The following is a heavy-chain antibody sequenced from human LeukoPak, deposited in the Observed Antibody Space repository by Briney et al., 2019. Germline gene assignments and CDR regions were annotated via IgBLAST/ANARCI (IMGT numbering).Heavy chain of an antibody. V-gene: IGHV1-69*13. D-gene: IGHD1-26*01. J-gene: IGHJ6*02. CDR2: IIPIFDTA. CDR1: GGTFSSYS. CDR3: ARISLGAIWGYYYGMDV. Sequence: SVKVSCEASGGTFSSYSISWVRQAPGQGLEWMGGIIPIFDTADYAQKFQGRVTITADESTSTAYMELSSLRSEDTAVFYCARISLGAIWGYYYGMDVWGQGTTVTVSS.